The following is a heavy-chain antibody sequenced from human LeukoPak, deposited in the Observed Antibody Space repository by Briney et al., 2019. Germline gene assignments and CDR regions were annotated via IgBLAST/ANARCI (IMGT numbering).Heavy chain of an antibody. V-gene: IGHV3-48*01. CDR2: INGDGTSI. CDR3: ARDKSGSYPFDY. CDR1: NFTFSDYP. D-gene: IGHD1-26*01. Sequence: GGSLRLSCEASNFTFSDYPMNWVRQAPGRGLEWVSYINGDGTSIYYADSLKGRFTISRDNAKRSVYLQMTSLGVEDTAVYFCARDKSGSYPFDYWGQGTLVTVSS. J-gene: IGHJ4*02.